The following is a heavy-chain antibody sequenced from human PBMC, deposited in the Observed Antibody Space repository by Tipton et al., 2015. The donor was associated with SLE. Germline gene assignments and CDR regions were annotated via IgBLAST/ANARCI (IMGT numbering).Heavy chain of an antibody. Sequence: AVSGFNFGDYYMTWIRQTPGKGLEWLSYISGRGITIYYANSVKGRFTISRDNAKNSLYLQMNSLRAEDTAVYYCARGYSGYEAGDYWGQGTLVTVSS. V-gene: IGHV3-11*04. CDR2: ISGRGITI. J-gene: IGHJ4*02. CDR1: GFNFGDYY. D-gene: IGHD5-12*01. CDR3: ARGYSGYEAGDY.